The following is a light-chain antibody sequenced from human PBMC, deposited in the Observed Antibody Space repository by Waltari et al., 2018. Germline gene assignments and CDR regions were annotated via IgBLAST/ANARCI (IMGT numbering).Light chain of an antibody. V-gene: IGLV2-23*02. CDR3: CSYVGLGTYV. CDR1: SRAVGNYHL. Sequence: QSGLAQPASASGSPGQSLTITCTGTSRAVGNYHLVPWYQQRPGKAPRRLIYEVTKRAPGTSDRFSASKSGNTASLSISGLQAQEDEADYYCCSYVGLGTYVFGTGTKVTV. J-gene: IGLJ1*01. CDR2: EVT.